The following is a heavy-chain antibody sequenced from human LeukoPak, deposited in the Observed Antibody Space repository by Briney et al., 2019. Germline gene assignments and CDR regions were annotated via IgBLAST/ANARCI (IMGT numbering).Heavy chain of an antibody. Sequence: PGGSLRLSCAASGFTFSNYGMHWVRQAPGKGLEWVAVIWYDGSNKYYADSVKGRFTISRDNSKNSLYLQMNSLRAADTAVYYCAKGQNYYDGSGYYSTDYWGQGTPVTVSS. D-gene: IGHD3-22*01. CDR3: AKGQNYYDGSGYYSTDY. V-gene: IGHV3-30*02. CDR1: GFTFSNYG. J-gene: IGHJ4*02. CDR2: IWYDGSNK.